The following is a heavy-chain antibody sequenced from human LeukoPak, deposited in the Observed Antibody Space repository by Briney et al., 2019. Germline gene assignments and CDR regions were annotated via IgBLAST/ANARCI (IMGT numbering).Heavy chain of an antibody. CDR2: IIPIFGTA. Sequence: SVTVSCKASGGTFSSYAISWVRQAHGQGLEWMGGIIPIFGTANYAQKFQGRVTITADESTSTAYMELSSLRSEDTAVYYCARDRYTGYSSSWYLGYWGQGTLVTVSS. CDR1: GGTFSSYA. V-gene: IGHV1-69*13. J-gene: IGHJ4*02. D-gene: IGHD6-13*01. CDR3: ARDRYTGYSSSWYLGY.